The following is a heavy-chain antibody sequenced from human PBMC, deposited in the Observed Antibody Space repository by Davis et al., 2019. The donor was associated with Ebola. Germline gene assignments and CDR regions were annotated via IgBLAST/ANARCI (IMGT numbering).Heavy chain of an antibody. D-gene: IGHD4-11*01. CDR3: ASVTTYYYYYGMDV. V-gene: IGHV1-8*01. Sequence: SVKVSCKASGYTFTSYDINWVRQATGQGLEWMGWMNPNSGNTGYAQKFQGRVTMTRNTSISTAYMELTSLRSEDTAVYYCASVTTYYYYYGMDVWGQGTTVTVSS. CDR2: MNPNSGNT. J-gene: IGHJ6*02. CDR1: GYTFTSYD.